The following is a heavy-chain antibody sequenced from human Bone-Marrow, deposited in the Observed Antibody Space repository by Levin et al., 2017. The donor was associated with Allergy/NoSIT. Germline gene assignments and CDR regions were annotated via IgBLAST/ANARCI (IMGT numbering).Heavy chain of an antibody. Sequence: GGSLRLSCVGSEFKFSDFAMSWVRHTPGKALEWVSSITSSSNYKYYADSVKGRFTISRDNANNSLYLQLNSLRAEDTAVYYCARIEAPYYYDSSGSDYWGQGTLVTVSS. CDR3: ARIEAPYYYDSSGSDY. CDR2: ITSSSNYK. V-gene: IGHV3-21*01. CDR1: EFKFSDFA. J-gene: IGHJ4*02. D-gene: IGHD3-22*01.